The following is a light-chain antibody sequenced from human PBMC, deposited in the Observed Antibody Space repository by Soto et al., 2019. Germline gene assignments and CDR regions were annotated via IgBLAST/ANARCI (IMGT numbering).Light chain of an antibody. CDR2: WAS. V-gene: IGKV4-1*01. J-gene: IGKJ1*01. CDR1: QTVLYSSNNKNY. Sequence: DIVMTQSPDSLTVSLGERATINCKSSQTVLYSSNNKNYLAWYQQKPRQPPKLLIYWASTRESGVPDRFSGSGSETDFTLTISSLQAEDVAVYFCHQYYSTPPTFGQGTKVEIK. CDR3: HQYYSTPPT.